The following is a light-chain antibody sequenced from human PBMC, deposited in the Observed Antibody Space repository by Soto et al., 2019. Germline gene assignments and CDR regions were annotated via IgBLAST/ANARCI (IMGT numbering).Light chain of an antibody. V-gene: IGLV1-47*02. CDR3: ATWDDNLGGRV. J-gene: IGLJ3*02. CDR1: SSNVGNNY. CDR2: SNN. Sequence: QSVVTQPPSASGTPGQRVTLSCSGSSSNVGNNYVHWYQQLPGMAPRLLIYSNNERPSGVPDRFSGSKFGTSASLAISGLRSEDEADYYCATWDDNLGGRVFGGGTKLTVL.